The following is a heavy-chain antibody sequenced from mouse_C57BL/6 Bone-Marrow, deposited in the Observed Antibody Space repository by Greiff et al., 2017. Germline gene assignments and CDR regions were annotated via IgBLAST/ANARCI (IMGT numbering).Heavy chain of an antibody. CDR2: IDPANGNT. CDR3: ARDYGNFDY. D-gene: IGHD2-1*01. Sequence: EVQLQQSVAELVRPGASVKLSCTASGYYIKNTYMHWVKQRPEKGLEWIGRIDPANGNTKYAPKFQGKATITADTSSNTAYLQLSSLTSEDTAIYYCARDYGNFDYWGQGTTLTVSS. V-gene: IGHV14-3*01. CDR1: GYYIKNTY. J-gene: IGHJ2*01.